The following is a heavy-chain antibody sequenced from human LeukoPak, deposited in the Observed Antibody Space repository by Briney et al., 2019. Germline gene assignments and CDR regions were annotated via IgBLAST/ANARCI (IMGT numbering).Heavy chain of an antibody. CDR2: IYSGGST. V-gene: IGHV3-53*01. J-gene: IGHJ5*02. Sequence: QPGGSLRLSCAASGFTVSSNYMSWVRQAPGKGLEWVSVIYSGGSTYYADSVKGRFTISRDNSKNSLYLQMNSLRVEDTAVYFCARGDSGDWSFDPWDQGTLVTVSS. D-gene: IGHD6-19*01. CDR3: ARGDSGDWSFDP. CDR1: GFTVSSNY.